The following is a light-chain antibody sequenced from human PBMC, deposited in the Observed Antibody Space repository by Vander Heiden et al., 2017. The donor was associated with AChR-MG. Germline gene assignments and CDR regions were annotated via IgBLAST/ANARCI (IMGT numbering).Light chain of an antibody. J-gene: IGLJ3*02. CDR3: AAWDDSLNGWV. CDR2: SNN. CDR1: SSNIGSNT. Sequence: QSVLNQPPSASGTPGQRVTIALSGSSSNIGSNTGNWYQQRPGTAPKLLIYSNNQRPSGVPDRFSGSKSGTSASLAISGLQSEDEADYYCAAWDDSLNGWVCGGGTKLTVL. V-gene: IGLV1-44*01.